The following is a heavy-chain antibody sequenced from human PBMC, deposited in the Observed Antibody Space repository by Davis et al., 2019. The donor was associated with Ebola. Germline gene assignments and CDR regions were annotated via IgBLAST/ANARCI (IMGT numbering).Heavy chain of an antibody. Sequence: GSLRLSCAASGFTFSTYSMSWVRQAPGKGLEWVSAISGSGGSTYYADSVKGRFTISRDNSKKTMYLQMNSLRAEDTAVYYCARSGLSFGVVKYHYGMDVWGKGTTVTVSS. CDR3: ARSGLSFGVVKYHYGMDV. V-gene: IGHV3-23*01. CDR1: GFTFSTYS. J-gene: IGHJ6*04. D-gene: IGHD3-3*01. CDR2: ISGSGGST.